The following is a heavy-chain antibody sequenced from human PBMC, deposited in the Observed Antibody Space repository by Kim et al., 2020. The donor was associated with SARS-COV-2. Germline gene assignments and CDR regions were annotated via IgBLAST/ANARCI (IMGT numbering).Heavy chain of an antibody. Sequence: SETLSLTCAVYGGSFSGYYWSWIRQPPGKGLEWIGEINHSGSTNYNPSLKSRVTISVDTSKNQFSLKLSSVTAADTAVYYCARGRWLTIFGGPSGDYWGQGTLVTVSS. V-gene: IGHV4-34*01. CDR2: INHSGST. CDR3: ARGRWLTIFGGPSGDY. CDR1: GGSFSGYY. J-gene: IGHJ4*02. D-gene: IGHD3-3*01.